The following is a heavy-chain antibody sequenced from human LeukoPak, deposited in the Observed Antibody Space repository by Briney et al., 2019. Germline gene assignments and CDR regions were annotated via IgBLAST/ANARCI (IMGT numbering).Heavy chain of an antibody. CDR3: ARGGTSGYDYVTFDY. D-gene: IGHD5-12*01. J-gene: IGHJ4*02. V-gene: IGHV3-66*01. Sequence: PGGSLRLSCAASGFTVSSNYMSWVRQAPGKGLEWVSVIYSGGSTYYADSVKGRFTISRDNSKNTLYLQMNSLRAEDTAVYYCARGGTSGYDYVTFDYWGQGTLVTVSP. CDR1: GFTVSSNY. CDR2: IYSGGST.